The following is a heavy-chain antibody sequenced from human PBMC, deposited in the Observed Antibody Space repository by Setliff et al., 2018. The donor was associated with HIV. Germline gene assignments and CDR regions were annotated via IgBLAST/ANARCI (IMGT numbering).Heavy chain of an antibody. CDR1: NVSINSYY. D-gene: IGHD2-15*01. CDR2: IYSSGST. CDR3: ARDPYCSGDGCFRYYQH. V-gene: IGHV4-4*07. J-gene: IGHJ1*01. Sequence: LSLTCTVSNVSINSYYWSWIRQPAGRALEWIGRIYSSGSTNYNPSLKSRVKMSIDTSKNQFSLKLSSVTAADAAVYFCARDPYCSGDGCFRYYQHWGRGTLVTVSS.